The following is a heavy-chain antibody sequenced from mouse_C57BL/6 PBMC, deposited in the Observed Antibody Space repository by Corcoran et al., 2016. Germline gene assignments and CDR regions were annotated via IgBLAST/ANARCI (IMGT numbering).Heavy chain of an antibody. CDR3: ARQHYYGSSYYYFDY. J-gene: IGHJ2*01. CDR2: INPYNGGT. Sequence: EVQLQQSGPVLVKPGASVKMSCKASGYTFTDYYMNWVKQSHGKSLEWIGVINPYNGGTSYNQKFKGKATLTVDKSSSTAYMELNSLTSEDSAVYYCARQHYYGSSYYYFDYWGQGTTLTVSS. D-gene: IGHD1-1*01. CDR1: GYTFTDYY. V-gene: IGHV1-19*01.